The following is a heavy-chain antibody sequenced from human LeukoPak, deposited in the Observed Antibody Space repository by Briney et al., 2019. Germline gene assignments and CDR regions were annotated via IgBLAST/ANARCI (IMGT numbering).Heavy chain of an antibody. V-gene: IGHV3-30*03. D-gene: IGHD5-12*01. CDR1: GYTFTHYG. CDR2: ISYDGNN. Sequence: GGSLRLSCVISGYTFTHYGFHWVRQAPGKALEWVAYISYDGNNKYEDSVKGRFTISRDNSKSTLHLQMNGLRAEDTAVYYCARDPLDISRWTNAFDIWGQGTTVIVS. J-gene: IGHJ3*02. CDR3: ARDPLDISRWTNAFDI.